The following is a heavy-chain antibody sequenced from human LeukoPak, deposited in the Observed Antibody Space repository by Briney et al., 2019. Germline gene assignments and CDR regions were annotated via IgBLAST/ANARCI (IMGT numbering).Heavy chain of an antibody. D-gene: IGHD3-10*01. CDR3: ARGNSSYGSKYYYYYGMDV. Sequence: PGGSLRLSCAASGFTVSSNYMSWVRQAPGKGLEWVSVIYSGGSTYYADSVKGRFTISRHNSKNTLYLQMNSLRAEDTAVYYCARGNSSYGSKYYYYYGMDVWGQGTTVTVSS. V-gene: IGHV3-53*04. CDR1: GFTVSSNY. J-gene: IGHJ6*02. CDR2: IYSGGST.